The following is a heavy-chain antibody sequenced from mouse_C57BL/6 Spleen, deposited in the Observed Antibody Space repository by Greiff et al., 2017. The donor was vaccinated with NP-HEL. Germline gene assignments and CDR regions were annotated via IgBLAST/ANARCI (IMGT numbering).Heavy chain of an antibody. V-gene: IGHV5-4*01. CDR2: ISDGGSYT. D-gene: IGHD2-3*01. Sequence: EVHLVESGGGLVKPGGSLKLSCAASGFTFSSYAMSWVRQTPEKRLEWVATISDGGSYTYYPDNVKGRFTISRDNAKNNLYLQMSHLKSEDTAMYYCARVDGFNFDYWGQGTTLTVSS. J-gene: IGHJ2*01. CDR3: ARVDGFNFDY. CDR1: GFTFSSYA.